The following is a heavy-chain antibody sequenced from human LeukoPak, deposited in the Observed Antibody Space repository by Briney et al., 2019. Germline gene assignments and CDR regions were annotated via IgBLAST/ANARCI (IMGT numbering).Heavy chain of an antibody. V-gene: IGHV4-59*12. CDR3: ARGGSGSSWYPFYYYGMDV. Sequence: SETLSLTCTVSGGSISSYYWSWIRQPPGKGLEWIGYIYYSGSTNYNPSLKSRVTISVDTSKNQFSLKLSSVTAADTAVYYCARGGSGSSWYPFYYYGMDVWGQGTTVTVSS. CDR1: GGSISSYY. J-gene: IGHJ6*02. D-gene: IGHD6-13*01. CDR2: IYYSGST.